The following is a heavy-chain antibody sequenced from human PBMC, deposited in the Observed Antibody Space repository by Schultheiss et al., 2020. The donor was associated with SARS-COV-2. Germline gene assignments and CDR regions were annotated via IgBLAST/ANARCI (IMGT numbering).Heavy chain of an antibody. D-gene: IGHD6-13*01. Sequence: SETLSLTCTVSGGSISSGGYYWSWIRQHPGKGLEWIGYIYYSGSTYYNPSLKSRVTMSVDTSKNQFSLKLSSVTAADTAVYYCARHEPAIAAAALDYWGQGTLVTVSS. CDR1: GGSISSGGYY. J-gene: IGHJ4*02. CDR2: IYYSGST. V-gene: IGHV4-31*03. CDR3: ARHEPAIAAAALDY.